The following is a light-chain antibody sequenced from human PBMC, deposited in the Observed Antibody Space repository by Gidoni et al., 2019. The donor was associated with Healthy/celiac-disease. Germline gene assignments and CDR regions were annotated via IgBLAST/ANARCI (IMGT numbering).Light chain of an antibody. V-gene: IGKV3-11*01. Sequence: EIVFTQSPATLSLSPGERATLSCRASQSVSSCLAWYQQKPGQAPRLLIYDASNRATGIPARFSGSGSGTDFSLTISSLEPEDVAVYYCQQRSNWHPETFGQGTKVEIK. CDR1: QSVSSC. CDR2: DAS. CDR3: QQRSNWHPET. J-gene: IGKJ1*01.